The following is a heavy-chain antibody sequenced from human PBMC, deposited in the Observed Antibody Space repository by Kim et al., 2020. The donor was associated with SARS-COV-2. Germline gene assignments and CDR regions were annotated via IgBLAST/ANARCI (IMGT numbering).Heavy chain of an antibody. V-gene: IGHV4-59*01. D-gene: IGHD1-20*01. CDR3: ARSSSDLTLGYFDY. J-gene: IGHJ4*02. CDR1: TASISDDY. CDR2: IYYSGSA. Sequence: SETLSLTCTFSTASISDDYWSWIRQSPGKGLEWIGFIYYSGSAIYNPSLNSRVTMSIDGPKNQFFLRLTSVTAADTAVYYCARSSSDLTLGYFDYWGQGTVVTVSS.